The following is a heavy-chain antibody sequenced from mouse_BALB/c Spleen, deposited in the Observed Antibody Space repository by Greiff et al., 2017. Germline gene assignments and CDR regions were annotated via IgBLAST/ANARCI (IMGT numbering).Heavy chain of an antibody. CDR3: ARFGNFVMDY. CDR1: GYTFTDYA. Sequence: QVQLQQSGAELVRPGVSVKISCKGSGYTFTDYAMHWVKQSHAKSLEWIGVISTYYGDASYNQKFKGKATMTVDKSSSTAYMELARLTSEDSAIYYCARFGNFVMDYWGQGTSVTVSS. J-gene: IGHJ4*01. CDR2: ISTYYGDA. V-gene: IGHV1S137*01. D-gene: IGHD1-1*02.